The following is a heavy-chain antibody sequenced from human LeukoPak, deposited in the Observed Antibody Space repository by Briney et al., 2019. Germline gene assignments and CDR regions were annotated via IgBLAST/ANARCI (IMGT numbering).Heavy chain of an antibody. V-gene: IGHV1-18*04. CDR2: IGVYNGNT. D-gene: IGHD2-15*01. Sequence: ASVKVSCKVSGDTFTSYGIAWVRQAPGHGFEWMGWIGVYNGNTNYAERLQGRVIMTTDTSTNTAYMELGGLRSDDTAVYYCARRSARYCSGGSCYFDYWGQGTLVTVSS. CDR1: GDTFTSYG. J-gene: IGHJ4*02. CDR3: ARRSARYCSGGSCYFDY.